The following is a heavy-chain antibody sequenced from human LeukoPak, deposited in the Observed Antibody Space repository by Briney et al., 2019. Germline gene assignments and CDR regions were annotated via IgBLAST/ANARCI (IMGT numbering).Heavy chain of an antibody. CDR2: ISGSGGST. J-gene: IGHJ3*02. Sequence: GGSLRLSCAASGFTFNSYAMTWVRQAPGKGLEWVSTISGSGGSTYYADSVKGRFTISRDNSKNTLYVQMNSLRAEDTAVYYCAKDPSRKRVSPAFDIWGQGTMVTVSS. V-gene: IGHV3-23*01. D-gene: IGHD6-13*01. CDR1: GFTFNSYA. CDR3: AKDPSRKRVSPAFDI.